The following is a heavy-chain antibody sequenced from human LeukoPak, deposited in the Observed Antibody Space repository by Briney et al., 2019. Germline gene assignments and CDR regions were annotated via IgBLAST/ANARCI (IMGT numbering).Heavy chain of an antibody. CDR1: GFTFSSYA. CDR3: AKVPAKYGGKVQLDY. J-gene: IGHJ4*02. V-gene: IGHV3-23*01. CDR2: ISGSGGST. Sequence: GGSLRLSCAASGFTFSSYAVSWVRQAPGKGLEWVSAISGSGGSTYYADSVKGRFTISRDNSKNTLYLQMNSLRAEDTAVYYCAKVPAKYGGKVQLDYWGQGTLVTVSS. D-gene: IGHD4-23*01.